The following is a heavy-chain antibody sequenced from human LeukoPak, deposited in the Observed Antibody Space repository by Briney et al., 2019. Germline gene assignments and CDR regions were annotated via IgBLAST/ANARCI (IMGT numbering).Heavy chain of an antibody. J-gene: IGHJ5*02. CDR2: IYPGDSDT. V-gene: IGHV5-51*01. Sequence: GESLKISCEGSGYIFTSYWIGWGRQLPGKGLEWMGIIYPGDSDTKDSPSFEGQVTISADKSISTAYLQWSSLKASDTAMYYCARGGSRCCSSTSCPNWFDPWGQGTLVTVSS. CDR1: GYIFTSYW. D-gene: IGHD2-2*01. CDR3: ARGGSRCCSSTSCPNWFDP.